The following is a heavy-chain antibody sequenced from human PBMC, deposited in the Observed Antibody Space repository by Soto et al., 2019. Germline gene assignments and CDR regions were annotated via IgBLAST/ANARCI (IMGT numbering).Heavy chain of an antibody. CDR2: IYYSGST. J-gene: IGHJ4*02. CDR3: ARGVQLLIFDD. D-gene: IGHD2-2*01. V-gene: IGHV4-31*03. Sequence: SETLSLTCTVSGGSISSGGYYWSWIRQHPGKGLEWIGYIYYSGSTYYNPSLKSRVTISVDTSKNQFSLKLSSVTAADTAVYYCARGVQLLIFDDWGQRTLVTVSS. CDR1: GGSISSGGYY.